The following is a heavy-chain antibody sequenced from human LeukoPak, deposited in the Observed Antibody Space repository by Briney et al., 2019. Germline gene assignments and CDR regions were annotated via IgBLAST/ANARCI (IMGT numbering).Heavy chain of an antibody. D-gene: IGHD1-26*01. CDR3: AGDGIRETGAAQDG. CDR1: GFTFSSYA. J-gene: IGHJ4*02. Sequence: SGGSLRLSCAASGFTFSSYAMHWVRQAPGKGLEWVSSISSSSSYIYYADSVKGRFTISRDNAKNSLYLQMNSLRAEDTAVYYCAGDGIRETGAAQDGWGQGTLVTVSS. V-gene: IGHV3-21*01. CDR2: ISSSSSYI.